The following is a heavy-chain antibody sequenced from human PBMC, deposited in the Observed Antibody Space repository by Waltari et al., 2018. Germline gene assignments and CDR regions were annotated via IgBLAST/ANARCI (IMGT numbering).Heavy chain of an antibody. CDR2: RRQDVGEQ. Sequence: EVQLVESGGGLVQPGGSLRLSCAASGFTFSSFWMSWVRQAPVKGLEWVANRRQDVGEQSYVASVKGRFTISRDNAKDSLYLQRNSLRAEDTAVYYCARLTTDGYFDLWGRGTLVTVSP. CDR3: ARLTTDGYFDL. D-gene: IGHD2-21*02. V-gene: IGHV3-7*01. J-gene: IGHJ2*01. CDR1: GFTFSSFW.